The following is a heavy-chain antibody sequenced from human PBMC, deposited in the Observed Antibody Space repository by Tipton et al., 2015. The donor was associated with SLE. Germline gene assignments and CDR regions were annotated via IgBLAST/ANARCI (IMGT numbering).Heavy chain of an antibody. CDR1: GGSISSHY. Sequence: TLSLTCTVSGGSISSHYWSWIRQPPGKGLEWIGYIYYSGSTNYNSSLKSRVTISVDTSKNQFSLKLSSVTAADTAVYYCATQVGFTVTTYWYFDLWGRGTLVTVSS. J-gene: IGHJ2*01. D-gene: IGHD4-17*01. CDR3: ATQVGFTVTTYWYFDL. CDR2: IYYSGST. V-gene: IGHV4-59*11.